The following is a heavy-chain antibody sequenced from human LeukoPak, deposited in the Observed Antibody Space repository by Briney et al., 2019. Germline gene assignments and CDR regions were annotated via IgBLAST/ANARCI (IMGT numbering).Heavy chain of an antibody. Sequence: GGSLRLSCAASGFTFSSYSMNWVRQAPGKGLEWVSSISSSSYIYYADSVKGRFTISRDNAKNSLYLQMNSLRAEDTAVYYCARDDIAVAAIDYWGQGTLVTVSS. J-gene: IGHJ4*02. V-gene: IGHV3-21*01. CDR3: ARDDIAVAAIDY. D-gene: IGHD6-19*01. CDR2: ISSSSYI. CDR1: GFTFSSYS.